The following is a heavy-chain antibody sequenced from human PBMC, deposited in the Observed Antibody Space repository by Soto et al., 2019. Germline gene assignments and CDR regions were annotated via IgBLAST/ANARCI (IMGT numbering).Heavy chain of an antibody. CDR3: AGDPYYGSGSYKQEPHGWYFDL. Sequence: GGSLRLSCAASGFTFDDYGMSWVRQAPGKGLEWVSGINWNGGSTGYADSVKGRFTNSRANAKNSLYLQMNSLRAEDTALYHCAGDPYYGSGSYKQEPHGWYFDLWGRGTLVTVSS. D-gene: IGHD3-10*01. J-gene: IGHJ2*01. CDR1: GFTFDDYG. CDR2: INWNGGST. V-gene: IGHV3-20*01.